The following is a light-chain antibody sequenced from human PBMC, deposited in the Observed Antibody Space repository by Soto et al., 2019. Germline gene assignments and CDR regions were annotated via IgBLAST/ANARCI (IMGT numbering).Light chain of an antibody. Sequence: QPVLTQSPSSSASLGASVKLTCTLSSGHSSYAIAWHQQQPEKGPRYLMKLNSDGSHSKGDGIPDRFSGSSSGAERYLTSSSLQSEDEADYYCQTWGNGILVFGGGTKLPVL. CDR2: LNSDGSH. J-gene: IGLJ2*01. CDR3: QTWGNGILV. CDR1: SGHSSYA. V-gene: IGLV4-69*01.